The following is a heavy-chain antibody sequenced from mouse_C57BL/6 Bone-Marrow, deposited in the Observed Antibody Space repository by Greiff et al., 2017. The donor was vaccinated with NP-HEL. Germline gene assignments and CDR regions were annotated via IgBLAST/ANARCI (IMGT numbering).Heavy chain of an antibody. D-gene: IGHD1-1*01. CDR3: ARRRITTVVAPDYFDY. V-gene: IGHV1-18*01. CDR1: GYTFTDYN. J-gene: IGHJ2*01. CDR2: INPNNGGT. Sequence: VQLKQSGPELVKPGASVKIPCKASGYTFTDYNMDWVKQSHGKSLEWIGDINPNNGGTIYNQKFKGKATLTVDKSSSTAYMELRSLTSEDTAVYYCARRRITTVVAPDYFDYWGQGTTLTVSS.